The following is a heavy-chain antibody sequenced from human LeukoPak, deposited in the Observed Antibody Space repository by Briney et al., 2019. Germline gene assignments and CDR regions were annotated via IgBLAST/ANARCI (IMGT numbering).Heavy chain of an antibody. J-gene: IGHJ4*02. CDR2: ISAYNGNT. Sequence: VASVKVSCKASGYTFTSYGISWVRQAPGQGLEWMGWISAYNGNTNYAQKLQGRVTMTTDTSTSTAYMELRSLRSDDTAVYYCARGVGGYDYAPLDYWGQGSLVTVSS. CDR1: GYTFTSYG. CDR3: ARGVGGYDYAPLDY. V-gene: IGHV1-18*01. D-gene: IGHD5-12*01.